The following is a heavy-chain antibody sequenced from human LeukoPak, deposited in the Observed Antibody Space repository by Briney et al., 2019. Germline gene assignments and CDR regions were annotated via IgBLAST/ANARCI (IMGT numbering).Heavy chain of an antibody. CDR1: GGSISNYY. V-gene: IGHV4-59*01. Sequence: SETLSLTCTVSGGSISNYYWSWVRQPPGKGLEWIGYIYNSGSTNYSPSLKSRVTISVDTSKNQFSLKVSSVSAADTAVYYCTRGYGWLPEHWGQGTLVTVSS. D-gene: IGHD5-18*01. J-gene: IGHJ1*01. CDR2: IYNSGST. CDR3: TRGYGWLPEH.